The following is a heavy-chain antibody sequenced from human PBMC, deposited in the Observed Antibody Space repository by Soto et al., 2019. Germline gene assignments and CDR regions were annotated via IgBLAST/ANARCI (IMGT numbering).Heavy chain of an antibody. D-gene: IGHD3-22*01. Sequence: EVQLVESGGGLIQPGGSLRLSCETSGFTVSSNYMSWVRQAPGKGLEWVSIIYRGGMTYYSDSVKGRFTISRDNPKNTLYLQMNNLRVEDTALYYCASGDYYHNCGLGSWGQGSLVIVSS. CDR2: IYRGGMT. V-gene: IGHV3-53*01. J-gene: IGHJ5*02. CDR3: ASGDYYHNCGLGS. CDR1: GFTVSSNY.